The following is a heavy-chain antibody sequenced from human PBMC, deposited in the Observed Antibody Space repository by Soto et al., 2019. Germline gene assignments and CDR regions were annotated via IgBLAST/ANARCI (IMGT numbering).Heavy chain of an antibody. J-gene: IGHJ3*02. V-gene: IGHV3-23*01. CDR1: GFTFSSYA. CDR3: AKDHFVTMIVVVSAFDI. D-gene: IGHD3-22*01. Sequence: PGGSLRLSCAASGFTFSSYAMSWVRQAPGKGLEWVSAISGSGGSTYYADSVKGRFTISRDNSKNTLYLQMNSLRAEDTAVYYCAKDHFVTMIVVVSAFDIWGQGTMVTVSS. CDR2: ISGSGGST.